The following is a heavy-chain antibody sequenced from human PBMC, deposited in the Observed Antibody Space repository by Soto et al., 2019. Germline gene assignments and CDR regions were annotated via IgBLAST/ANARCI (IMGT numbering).Heavy chain of an antibody. Sequence: SETLSLTCTVSGGSISSGDFYWSWIRQPPGRGLEWSGYISYSGSTYYNTSLKSRVTISVDTSKNQFSLKLNSVTAADTAVYYCARGGPTGGSYKYNWFDPWGQGTLVTVSS. CDR3: ARGGPTGGSYKYNWFDP. V-gene: IGHV4-30-4*01. D-gene: IGHD2-15*01. CDR1: GGSISSGDFY. J-gene: IGHJ5*02. CDR2: ISYSGST.